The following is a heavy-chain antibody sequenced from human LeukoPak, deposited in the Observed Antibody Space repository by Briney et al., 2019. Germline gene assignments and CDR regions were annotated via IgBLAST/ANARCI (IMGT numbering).Heavy chain of an antibody. CDR3: ATGSRGIAAAGGWFDP. Sequence: ASVKVSCKASGYTFTSYGISWVRQAPGQGLEWMGWISAYNGNTNYAQKLQGRVTMTTDTSTSTAYMELRSLRSEDTAVYYCATGSRGIAAAGGWFDPWGQGTLVTVSS. CDR2: ISAYNGNT. CDR1: GYTFTSYG. J-gene: IGHJ5*02. V-gene: IGHV1-18*01. D-gene: IGHD6-13*01.